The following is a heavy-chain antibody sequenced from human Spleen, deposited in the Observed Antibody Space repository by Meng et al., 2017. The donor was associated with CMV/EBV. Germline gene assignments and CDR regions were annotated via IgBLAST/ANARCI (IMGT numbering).Heavy chain of an antibody. V-gene: IGHV1-2*02. CDR3: ARDKSFREMELVFDY. D-gene: IGHD1-7*01. CDR2: MNPNSGGT. J-gene: IGHJ4*02. CDR1: GYTVTGEH. Sequence: SGYTVTGEHIHWMRQARGQGLEWRGWMNPNSGGTNYAKKFQGRVTMTRDTSISKDYMELRRLRSDDTAVYYCARDKSFREMELVFDYWGQGTLVTVSS.